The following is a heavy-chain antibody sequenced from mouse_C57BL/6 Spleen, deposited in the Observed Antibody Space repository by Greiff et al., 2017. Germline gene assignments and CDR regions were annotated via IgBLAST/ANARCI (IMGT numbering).Heavy chain of an antibody. CDR3: ARPSTVNYFDY. Sequence: VKLQESGPELVKPGASVKISCKASGYAFSSSWMNWVKQRPGKGLEWIGRIYPGDGDTNYNGKFKGKATLTADKSSSTAYMQLSSLTSEDSAVYFCARPSTVNYFDYWGQGTTRTVSS. V-gene: IGHV1-82*01. D-gene: IGHD1-1*01. CDR1: GYAFSSSW. J-gene: IGHJ2*01. CDR2: IYPGDGDT.